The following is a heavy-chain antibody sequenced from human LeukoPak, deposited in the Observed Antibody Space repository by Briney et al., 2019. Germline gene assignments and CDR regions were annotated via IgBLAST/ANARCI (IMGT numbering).Heavy chain of an antibody. Sequence: GGSLRLSCAASGFTFSSYSMNWVRQDPGKGLEWVSSISSSSSYIYYADSVKGRFTISRDNAKNSLYLQMNSLRAEDTAVYYCAREPEITMIVVAPEDAFDIWGQGTMVTVSS. CDR1: GFTFSSYS. CDR2: ISSSSSYI. V-gene: IGHV3-21*01. CDR3: AREPEITMIVVAPEDAFDI. J-gene: IGHJ3*02. D-gene: IGHD3-22*01.